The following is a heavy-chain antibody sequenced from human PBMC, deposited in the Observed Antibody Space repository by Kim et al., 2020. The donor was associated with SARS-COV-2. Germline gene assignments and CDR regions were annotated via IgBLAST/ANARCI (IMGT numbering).Heavy chain of an antibody. CDR1: GYTFTSYY. Sequence: ASVKVSCKASGYTFTSYYMHWVRQAPGQGLEWMGIINPSGGSTSYAQKFQGRVTMTRDTSTSTVYMELSSLRSEDTAVYYCARGQCATSGCFDYYYYGMDVWGQGTTVTVSS. V-gene: IGHV1-46*01. CDR3: ARGQCATSGCFDYYYYGMDV. J-gene: IGHJ6*02. CDR2: INPSGGST. D-gene: IGHD6-19*01.